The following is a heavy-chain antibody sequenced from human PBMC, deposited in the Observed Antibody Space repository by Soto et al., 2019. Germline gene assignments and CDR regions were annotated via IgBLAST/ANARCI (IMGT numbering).Heavy chain of an antibody. Sequence: QVQLVQSGAEVKKPGASVKVSCKASGYTFTSYGISWVRQAPGQGLEWMGWISAYNGNTNYAQKLQGRVIMTTDTSTSTAYMELRSLRSDDTAVYYCARDGGKFVRGVIKEGGWFDPWGQGTLVTVSS. D-gene: IGHD3-10*01. J-gene: IGHJ5*02. CDR1: GYTFTSYG. CDR2: ISAYNGNT. V-gene: IGHV1-18*01. CDR3: ARDGGKFVRGVIKEGGWFDP.